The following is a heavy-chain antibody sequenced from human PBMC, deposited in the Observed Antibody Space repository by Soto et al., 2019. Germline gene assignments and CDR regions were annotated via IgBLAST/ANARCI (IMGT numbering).Heavy chain of an antibody. CDR2: ISGSGGST. V-gene: IGHV3-23*01. D-gene: IGHD5-12*01. CDR1: GFTFSSYA. J-gene: IGHJ5*02. Sequence: GGSLRLSCAASGFTFSSYAMSWVRQAPGKGLEWVSAISGSGGSTYYADSVKGRFTISRDNSKNTLYLQMNSLRAEDTAVYYCVKGLQRGSQDNWFDPWGQGTLVTVSS. CDR3: VKGLQRGSQDNWFDP.